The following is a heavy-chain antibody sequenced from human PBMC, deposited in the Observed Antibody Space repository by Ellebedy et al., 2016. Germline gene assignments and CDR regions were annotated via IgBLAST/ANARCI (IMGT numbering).Heavy chain of an antibody. CDR3: ATDLTTVVTQY. CDR2: IIPIFGTA. J-gene: IGHJ4*02. CDR1: AGTFSSYA. D-gene: IGHD4-23*01. V-gene: IGHV1-69*06. Sequence: SLKVSCXASAGTFSSYAISWVRQAPGQGLEWMGGIIPIFGTANYAQKFQGRVTMTEDTSTDTAYMELSSLRSEDTAVYYCATDLTTVVTQYWGQGTLVTVSA.